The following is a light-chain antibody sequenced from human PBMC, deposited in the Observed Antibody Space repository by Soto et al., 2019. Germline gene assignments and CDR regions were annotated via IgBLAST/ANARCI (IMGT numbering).Light chain of an antibody. CDR3: QQYNSYSSWT. Sequence: DIQMTQSPSTLSASVGARVTITCRASQSISSWLAWYQQKPGKAPKLLIYDAPSLESGVPSRFSGSGSGTEFTLTISSLQPDDFATYYCQQYNSYSSWTFGQGSMA. CDR1: QSISSW. CDR2: DAP. V-gene: IGKV1-5*01. J-gene: IGKJ1*01.